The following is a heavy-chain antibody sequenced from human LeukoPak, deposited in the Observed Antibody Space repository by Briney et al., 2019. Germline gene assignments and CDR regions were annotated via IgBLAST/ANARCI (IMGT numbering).Heavy chain of an antibody. CDR2: ITASGDNT. J-gene: IGHJ6*02. CDR3: AKWSGFGDI. Sequence: PGGSLRLSCVASGLTLSSYSVSWVRQAHPGKGLQWISGITASGDNTYFIDSVEGRFTVSRDNSNNTVHLQLNSLRAEDTAVYYCAKWSGFGDIWGQGTTVTVSS. D-gene: IGHD3-10*01. V-gene: IGHV3-23*01. CDR1: GLTLSSYS.